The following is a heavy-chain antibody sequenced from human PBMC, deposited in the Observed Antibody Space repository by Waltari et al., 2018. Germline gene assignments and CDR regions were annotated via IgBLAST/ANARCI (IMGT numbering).Heavy chain of an antibody. D-gene: IGHD6-13*01. CDR3: ASAFGAAAGPGTGPGAFDI. Sequence: QVQLQESGPGLVKPSGTLSLTCAVSGGSISSGNWWRWGGQPPGQGLEWMGEIYHSGSTNYNPSLKSRVTISVDKSKNQFSLKLSSVTAADTAVYYCASAFGAAAGPGTGPGAFDIWGQGTMVTVSS. J-gene: IGHJ3*02. CDR1: GGSISSGNW. CDR2: IYHSGST. V-gene: IGHV4-4*02.